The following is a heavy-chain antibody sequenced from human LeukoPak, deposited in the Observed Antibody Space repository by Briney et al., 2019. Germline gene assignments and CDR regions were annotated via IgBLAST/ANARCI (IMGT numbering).Heavy chain of an antibody. Sequence: SGTLSLTCTVSGGSISSSNYYWGWIRQPPGKGLEWIGSIYYSGSTYYNPSLKSRVTISVDTSKNQFSLKLSSVTAADTAVYYCARVDSVSSSGWYYFDYWGQGTLDTVSS. CDR2: IYYSGST. CDR3: ARVDSVSSSGWYYFDY. D-gene: IGHD6-6*01. J-gene: IGHJ4*02. V-gene: IGHV4-39*07. CDR1: GGSISSSNYY.